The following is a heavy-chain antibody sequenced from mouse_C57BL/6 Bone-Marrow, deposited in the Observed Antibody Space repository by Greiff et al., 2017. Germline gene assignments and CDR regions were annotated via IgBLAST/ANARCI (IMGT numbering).Heavy chain of an antibody. CDR3: ATELYYYGSSYWYFDV. D-gene: IGHD1-1*01. CDR2: IDPSDSYT. CDR1: GYTFTSYW. V-gene: IGHV1-69*01. Sequence: QVQLQQPGAELVMPGASVKLSCKASGYTFTSYWMHWVKQRPGQGLEWIGEIDPSDSYTNYNQKFKGKSTLTVDKSYSTAYMQLSSLTSEDSAVYYGATELYYYGSSYWYFDVWGTGTTVTVSS. J-gene: IGHJ1*03.